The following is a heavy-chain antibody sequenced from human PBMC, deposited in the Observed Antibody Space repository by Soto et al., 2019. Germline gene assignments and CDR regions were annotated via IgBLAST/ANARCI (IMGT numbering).Heavy chain of an antibody. CDR3: ARRIQQTTYDY. Sequence: LGESLKISCKGSGYRFTSYLIGWVRQMPGKGLEWMGIIYPGDSDTRYSPSFQGQVTISADKSISTAYLQWSSLKASDTAMYYCARRIQQTTYDYWGQGTLVTVSS. D-gene: IGHD5-18*01. J-gene: IGHJ4*02. V-gene: IGHV5-51*01. CDR1: GYRFTSYL. CDR2: IYPGDSDT.